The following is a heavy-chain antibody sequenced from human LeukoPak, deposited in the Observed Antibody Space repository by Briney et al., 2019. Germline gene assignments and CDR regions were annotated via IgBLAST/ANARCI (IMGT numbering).Heavy chain of an antibody. CDR1: GFTFSSYG. Sequence: PGGSLRLSCAASGFTFSSYGMHWVRQAPGKGLEWVAVISYDGSNKYYADSVKGRFTISRDTSTNTVFLQMNSLGLDDTAVYYCAKEWLQHTKRTDHWGQGTLVTVSS. CDR3: AKEWLQHTKRTDH. J-gene: IGHJ4*02. D-gene: IGHD5-12*01. V-gene: IGHV3-30*18. CDR2: ISYDGSNK.